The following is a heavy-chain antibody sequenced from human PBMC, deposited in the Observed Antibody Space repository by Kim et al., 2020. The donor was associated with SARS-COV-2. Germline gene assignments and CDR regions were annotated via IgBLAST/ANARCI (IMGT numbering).Heavy chain of an antibody. CDR2: INSDGSST. CDR1: GFTFSSYW. Sequence: GGSLRLSCAASGFTFSSYWMHWVRQAPGKGLVWVSRINSDGSSTSYADSVKGRFTISRDNAKNTLYLQMNSLRAEDTAVYYCARRGSGYGDFDYWGQGTLVTVSS. CDR3: ARRGSGYGDFDY. V-gene: IGHV3-74*01. D-gene: IGHD5-12*01. J-gene: IGHJ4*02.